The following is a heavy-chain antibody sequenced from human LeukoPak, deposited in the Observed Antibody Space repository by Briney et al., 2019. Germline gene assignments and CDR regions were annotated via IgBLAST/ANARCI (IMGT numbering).Heavy chain of an antibody. D-gene: IGHD3-22*01. CDR3: AREVVVEVITSEYNWFDP. J-gene: IGHJ5*02. CDR1: GYTFTAYY. CDR2: INPNSGGT. V-gene: IGHV1-2*02. Sequence: ASVKVSCKASGYTFTAYYIHWVRQAPGQGLEWMGWINPNSGGTTYPQKFQGRVTMTRDTSISAVYMELSRLRSDDTAIYYCAREVVVEVITSEYNWFDPWGQGTLVTVSS.